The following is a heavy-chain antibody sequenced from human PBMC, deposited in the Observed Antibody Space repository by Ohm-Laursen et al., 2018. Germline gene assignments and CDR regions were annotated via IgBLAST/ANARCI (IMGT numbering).Heavy chain of an antibody. CDR3: ARAGYDFWSGYPVYYYYYGMDV. CDR1: GFTFSSYG. CDR2: IWYDGSNK. D-gene: IGHD3-3*01. Sequence: SLRLSCTAAGFTFSSYGMHWVRQAPGKGLEWVAVIWYDGSNKYYADSVKGRFTISRDNSKNTLYLQMNSLRAEDTAVYYCARAGYDFWSGYPVYYYYYGMDVWGQGTTVTVSS. J-gene: IGHJ6*02. V-gene: IGHV3-33*01.